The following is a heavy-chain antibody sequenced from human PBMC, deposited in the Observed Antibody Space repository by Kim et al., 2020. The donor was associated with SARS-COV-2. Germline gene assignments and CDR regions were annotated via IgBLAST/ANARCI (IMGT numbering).Heavy chain of an antibody. Sequence: SETLSLTCAVYGGSFSGYYWSWIRQPPGKGLEWIGEINHSGSTNYNPSLKSRVTISVDTSKNQFSLKLSSVTAADTAVYYCASTTMIVARYAFDIWGQGTMVTVSS. CDR2: INHSGST. D-gene: IGHD3-22*01. CDR1: GGSFSGYY. V-gene: IGHV4-34*01. CDR3: ASTTMIVARYAFDI. J-gene: IGHJ3*02.